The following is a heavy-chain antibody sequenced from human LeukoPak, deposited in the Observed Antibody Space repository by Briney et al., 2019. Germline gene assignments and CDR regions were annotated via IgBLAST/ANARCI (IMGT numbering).Heavy chain of an antibody. Sequence: ASVKVSCKASGGTFSNYAISWVRQAPGQGLEWLGGIIPMFGTAKYAQKFQGRVTITTDESTSTAYMELISLRFEDTAVYYCLRRQALRGRHRAFDPWGQGTLVTVTS. J-gene: IGHJ5*02. CDR3: LRRQALRGRHRAFDP. CDR2: IIPMFGTA. V-gene: IGHV1-69*05. CDR1: GGTFSNYA. D-gene: IGHD6-25*01.